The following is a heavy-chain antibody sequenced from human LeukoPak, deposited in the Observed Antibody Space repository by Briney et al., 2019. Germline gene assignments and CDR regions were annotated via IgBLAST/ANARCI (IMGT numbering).Heavy chain of an antibody. V-gene: IGHV4-31*03. CDR3: TRANYYDSTGYLPVVYPSDY. CDR2: IYHSGST. Sequence: SETLSLTCTVSGDSISNYYWSWIRQDPAKGLEWIGYIYHSGSTYYNPALKSRVTISLDTSKNQFSLKFRSVTAADTAVYYCTRANYYDSTGYLPVVYPSDYWGQGTLVTVSS. CDR1: GDSISNYY. J-gene: IGHJ4*02. D-gene: IGHD3-22*01.